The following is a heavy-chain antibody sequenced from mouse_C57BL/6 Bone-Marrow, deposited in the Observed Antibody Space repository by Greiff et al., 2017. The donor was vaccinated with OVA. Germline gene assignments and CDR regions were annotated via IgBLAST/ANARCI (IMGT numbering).Heavy chain of an antibody. CDR1: GFTFSDYY. V-gene: IGHV5-12*01. CDR2: ISNGGGST. J-gene: IGHJ1*03. Sequence: EVKVVESGGGLVQPGGSLKLSCAASGFTFSDYYMYWVRQTPEKRLEWVAYISNGGGSTYYPDTVKGRVTISRDNAKNPLYLQMSRLKSEDTAMYYCARHRRYFDVWGTGTTVTVSS. CDR3: ARHRRYFDV.